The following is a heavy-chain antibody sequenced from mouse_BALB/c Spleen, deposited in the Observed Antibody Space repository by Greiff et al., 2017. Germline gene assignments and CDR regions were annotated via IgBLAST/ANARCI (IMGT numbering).Heavy chain of an antibody. Sequence: QVQLQQSGPGLVQPSQSLSITCTASGFSFTSYGVHWVRQSPGQGLEWLGVIWSGGSTDYNAAFISRLSISKDNSKSHVFFIMNSLQANDTAIYYCARNWAPSMDYWGQGTSVTVSS. J-gene: IGHJ4*01. CDR2: IWSGGST. V-gene: IGHV2-2*02. CDR1: GFSFTSYG. CDR3: ARNWAPSMDY.